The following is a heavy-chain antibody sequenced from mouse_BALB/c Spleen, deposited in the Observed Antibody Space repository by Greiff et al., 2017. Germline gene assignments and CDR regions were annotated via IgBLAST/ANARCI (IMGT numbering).Heavy chain of an antibody. D-gene: IGHD1-1*01. Sequence: EVMLVESGGGLVQPGGSRKLSCAASGFTFSSFGMHWVRQAPEKGLEWVAYISSGSSTIYYADTVKGRFTISRDNPKNTLFLQMTSLRSEDTAMYYCARDYYVSSYPYWGQGTTLTVSS. V-gene: IGHV5-17*02. CDR3: ARDYYVSSYPY. J-gene: IGHJ2*01. CDR2: ISSGSSTI. CDR1: GFTFSSFG.